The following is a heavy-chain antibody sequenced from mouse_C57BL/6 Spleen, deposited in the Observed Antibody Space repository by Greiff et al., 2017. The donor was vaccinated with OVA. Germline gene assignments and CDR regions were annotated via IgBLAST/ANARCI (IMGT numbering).Heavy chain of an antibody. Sequence: DVHLVESGGDLVKPGGSLKLSCAASGFTFSSYGMSWVRQTPDKRLEWVATISSGGSYTYYPDSVKGRFTISRDNAKNTLYLQMSSLKSEDTAMYYCARHGLGRGNYFDYWGQGTTLTVSS. J-gene: IGHJ2*01. CDR1: GFTFSSYG. CDR2: ISSGGSYT. D-gene: IGHD4-1*01. V-gene: IGHV5-6*01. CDR3: ARHGLGRGNYFDY.